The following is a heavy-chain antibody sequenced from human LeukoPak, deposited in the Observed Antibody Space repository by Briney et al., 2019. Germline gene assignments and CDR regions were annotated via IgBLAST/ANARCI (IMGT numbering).Heavy chain of an antibody. CDR2: ISSSGSTI. CDR3: ARAARDTIFGVVTGFDY. CDR1: GFTFSDYY. Sequence: GGSLRLSCAASGFTFSDYYMSWIRQAPGKGLEWVSYISSSGSTIYYADSVKGRFTISRDNAKNSLYLQMNSLRAEDTAVYYCARAARDTIFGVVTGFDYWGQGTLVTVSS. J-gene: IGHJ4*02. D-gene: IGHD3-3*01. V-gene: IGHV3-11*01.